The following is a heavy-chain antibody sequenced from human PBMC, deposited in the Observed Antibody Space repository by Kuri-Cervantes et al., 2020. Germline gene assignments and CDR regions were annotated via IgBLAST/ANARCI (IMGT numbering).Heavy chain of an antibody. D-gene: IGHD3-22*01. CDR2: IYYSGST. CDR3: ARHHPGSSGYCDAFDI. CDR1: GGSISSSSYY. J-gene: IGHJ3*02. V-gene: IGHV4-39*01. Sequence: ESLKISCTVSGGSISSSSYYWGWIRQPPGKGLEWIGSIYYSGSTYYNPSLKSRVTISVDTSKNQFSLKLSSVTAADTAVYYCARHHPGSSGYCDAFDIWGQGTMVTVSS.